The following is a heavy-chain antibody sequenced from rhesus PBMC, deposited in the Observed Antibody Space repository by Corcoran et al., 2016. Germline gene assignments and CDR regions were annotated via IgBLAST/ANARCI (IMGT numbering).Heavy chain of an antibody. D-gene: IGHD4-29*01. V-gene: IGHV4-173*01. J-gene: IGHJ4*01. CDR3: ARRGWGYGSSYEDY. CDR1: GGSISSNY. Sequence: QLQLQESGPGLVKPSETLSLTCAVSGGSISSNYWSWLRQPPGKGLGWIGRISGSGGSTDYNPSLKSRVTISTDTSKNQFSLKLSSVTAADTAVYYCARRGWGYGSSYEDYWGQGVLVTVSS. CDR2: ISGSGGST.